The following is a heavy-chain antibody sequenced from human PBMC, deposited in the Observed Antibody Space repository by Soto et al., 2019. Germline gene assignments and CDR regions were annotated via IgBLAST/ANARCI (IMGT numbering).Heavy chain of an antibody. CDR2: MNPNSGNT. D-gene: IGHD3-3*01. V-gene: IGHV1-8*01. CDR3: ARGKNYYDFWSGYNSPPDY. J-gene: IGHJ4*02. CDR1: GYTLTSYD. Sequence: ASVKGSCKASGYTLTSYDIDWVRQATGQGLEWMGWMNPNSGNTGYAQKFQGRVTMTRNTSISTAYMELSSLRSEDTAVYYCARGKNYYDFWSGYNSPPDYWGQGTLVTVSS.